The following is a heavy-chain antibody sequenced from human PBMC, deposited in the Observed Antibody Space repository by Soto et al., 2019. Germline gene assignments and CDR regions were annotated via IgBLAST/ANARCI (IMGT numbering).Heavy chain of an antibody. CDR1: GFTFSSYG. CDR3: AKETAMAVGGY. D-gene: IGHD5-18*01. CDR2: ISYDGSNK. Sequence: QVQLVESGGGVVQPGRSLRLSCAASGFTFSSYGMHWVRQAPGKGLEWVAVISYDGSNKYYADSMKGRFTISRDNSKNTLYLQMNSLRAEDTAVYYCAKETAMAVGGYWGQGTLVTVSS. V-gene: IGHV3-30*18. J-gene: IGHJ4*02.